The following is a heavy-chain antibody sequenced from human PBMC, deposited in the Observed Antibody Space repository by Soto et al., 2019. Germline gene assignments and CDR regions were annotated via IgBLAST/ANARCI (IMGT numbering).Heavy chain of an antibody. CDR2: INPSGGST. Sequence: ASVKVSCKASGYTFTSYYMHWVRQAPGQGLEWMGIINPSGGSTSYAQKFQGRVTMTRDTSTSTVYMELSSLRSEDTAVYYCARQYKLQTSPGHYGMDVWGQGTTVTVSS. V-gene: IGHV1-46*01. D-gene: IGHD2-2*01. CDR1: GYTFTSYY. CDR3: ARQYKLQTSPGHYGMDV. J-gene: IGHJ6*02.